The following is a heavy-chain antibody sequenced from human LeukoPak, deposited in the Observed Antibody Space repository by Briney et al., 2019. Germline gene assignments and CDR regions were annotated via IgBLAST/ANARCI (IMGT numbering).Heavy chain of an antibody. CDR2: NYPGDHDT. D-gene: IGHD3-22*01. CDR1: GYSFTSYW. J-gene: IGHJ4*02. CDR3: ARHYDSSGTEY. Sequence: GAPLKISCKCSGYSFTSYWSCCRRPIPGKLLEWMGINYPGDHDTRYSPSFQGQVTISADKSISTAYLQWSSLKASDTAMYYCARHYDSSGTEYWGQGTLATVSS. V-gene: IGHV5-51*01.